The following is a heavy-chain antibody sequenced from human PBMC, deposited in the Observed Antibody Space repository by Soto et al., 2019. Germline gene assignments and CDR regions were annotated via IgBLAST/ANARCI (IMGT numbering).Heavy chain of an antibody. CDR3: TGPSSSRIRDDSDI. Sequence: EVQLVESGGGLVQPGGSLKLSCAASGFTFSGSNMHWGRQAYGKGLEWVGRMRSKGNSYATEYGASVKGRFSISRDDSKNTAYLEMNSLKTEDTAVSFCTGPSSSRIRDDSDIWGQGTLVTVSS. V-gene: IGHV3-73*02. CDR2: MRSKGNSYAT. J-gene: IGHJ3*02. CDR1: GFTFSGSN. D-gene: IGHD2-2*01.